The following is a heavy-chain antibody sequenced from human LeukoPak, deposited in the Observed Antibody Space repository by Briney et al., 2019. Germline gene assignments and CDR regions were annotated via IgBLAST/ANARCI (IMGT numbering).Heavy chain of an antibody. CDR2: INSDGSST. J-gene: IGHJ2*01. Sequence: GGSLRLSCAASGFTFSDYGMHWVRQAPGKGLVWVSRINSDGSSTIYADSVKGRFTISRDNAKNTVYLQMNSLRAEDTAVFYCATGLSQYYDLWGRGTLVTVSS. CDR3: ATGLSQYYDL. CDR1: GFTFSDYG. D-gene: IGHD2-8*02. V-gene: IGHV3-74*01.